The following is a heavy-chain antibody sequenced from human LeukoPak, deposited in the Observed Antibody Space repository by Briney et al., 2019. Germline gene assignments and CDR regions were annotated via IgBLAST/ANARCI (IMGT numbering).Heavy chain of an antibody. CDR1: GGSFSGYY. J-gene: IGHJ4*02. CDR3: ARSLDKGGWDFFDY. D-gene: IGHD6-19*01. Sequence: SETLSLTCAVYGGSFSGYYWSWIRQPPGKGLEWIGEISHSGSTIFSGSTIYNPSLKDRVIVSVDTSKNQVSLTVTSVAAADTAVYYCARSLDKGGWDFFDYWGQGTPVTVSS. CDR2: ISHSGSTIFSGST. V-gene: IGHV4-34*01.